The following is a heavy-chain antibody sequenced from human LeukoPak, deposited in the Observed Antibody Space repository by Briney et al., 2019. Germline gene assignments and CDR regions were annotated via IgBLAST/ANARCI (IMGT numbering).Heavy chain of an antibody. J-gene: IGHJ4*02. D-gene: IGHD5-18*01. CDR3: ASTMVTDYFDY. Sequence: SETLSLTCTVSGGSISSYYWSWIRQPPGKGLEWIGYIYYSGITNYNPSLKSRVPISVATSKNQFSLKLSSVTSADTAVYYCASTMVTDYFDYWGQGTLVTVCS. CDR2: IYYSGIT. CDR1: GGSISSYY. V-gene: IGHV4-59*01.